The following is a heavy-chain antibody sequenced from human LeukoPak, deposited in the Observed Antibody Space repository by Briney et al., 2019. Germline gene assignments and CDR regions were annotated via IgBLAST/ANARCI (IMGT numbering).Heavy chain of an antibody. CDR2: ISGGGSNT. Sequence: GGSLRLSCAASGFTFSIYTMNWVRQAPGKGLEWVSIISGGGSNTNYADSVKGRFTISRDNSKNTLYLQMNSLRVEDTAVYYCAKDPGVVRRSPIPNWFDPWGQGTLVTISS. V-gene: IGHV3-23*01. CDR3: AKDPGVVRRSPIPNWFDP. CDR1: GFTFSIYT. D-gene: IGHD3-3*01. J-gene: IGHJ5*02.